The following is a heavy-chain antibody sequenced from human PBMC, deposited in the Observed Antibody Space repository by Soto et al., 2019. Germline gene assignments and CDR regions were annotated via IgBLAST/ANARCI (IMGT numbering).Heavy chain of an antibody. CDR3: AKLECSGGSCYSGRLVDYFYYYMDV. J-gene: IGHJ6*03. CDR2: INSDGSST. Sequence: SLRLSCAASGFTFSSYWMHWVRQAPGKGLVWVSRINSDGSSTNYADSVKGRFTISRHNSKNTLYLQMNSLRAEDTAVYHCAKLECSGGSCYSGRLVDYFYYYMDVWGKGTTVTVSS. D-gene: IGHD2-15*01. V-gene: IGHV3-74*01. CDR1: GFTFSSYW.